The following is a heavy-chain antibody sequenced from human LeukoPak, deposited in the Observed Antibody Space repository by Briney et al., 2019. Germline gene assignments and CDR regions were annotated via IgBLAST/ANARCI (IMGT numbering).Heavy chain of an antibody. CDR2: IYYSGST. Sequence: PSESLSLTCTVSGGSIISYYWTWIRQPPGKGLEWIGYIYYSGSTNYNPSLKSRVTISVDTSKNQFSLKLSSVTAADTAVYYCARHAATGTTSSLRFDPWGQGTLDTVSS. V-gene: IGHV4-59*08. CDR1: GGSIISYY. CDR3: ARHAATGTTSSLRFDP. D-gene: IGHD4-17*01. J-gene: IGHJ5*02.